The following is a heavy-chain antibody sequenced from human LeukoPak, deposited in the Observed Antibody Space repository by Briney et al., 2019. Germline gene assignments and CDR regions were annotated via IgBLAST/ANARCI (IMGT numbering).Heavy chain of an antibody. CDR1: GYTFTGYY. J-gene: IGHJ4*02. CDR2: INAGNGNT. V-gene: IGHV1-3*01. D-gene: IGHD6-13*01. Sequence: GASVKVSCKASGYTFTGYYIHWVRQAPGQRLEWMGWINAGNGNTKYSQKFQGRVTITRDTSASTAYMELSSLRSEDTAVYYCARGLQQQLVVYWGQGTLVTVSS. CDR3: ARGLQQQLVVY.